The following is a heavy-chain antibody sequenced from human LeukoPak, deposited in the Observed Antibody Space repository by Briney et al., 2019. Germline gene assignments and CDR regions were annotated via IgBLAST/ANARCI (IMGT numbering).Heavy chain of an antibody. CDR1: GGSISSYY. J-gene: IGHJ5*02. CDR2: IYYSGST. D-gene: IGHD2-2*01. Sequence: SETLSLTCTVSGGSISSYYWSWIRQPPGKGLEWIGYIYYSGSTNYNPSLKSRVTISVDTSKNQFSLKLSSVTAADTAVDYCARATQYQLINWFDPWGQGTLVTVSS. CDR3: ARATQYQLINWFDP. V-gene: IGHV4-59*01.